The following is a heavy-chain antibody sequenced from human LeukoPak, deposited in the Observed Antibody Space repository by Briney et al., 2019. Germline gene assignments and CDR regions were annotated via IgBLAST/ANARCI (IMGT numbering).Heavy chain of an antibody. Sequence: SETLSLTCTVSGGSISGYYWSWIRQPPGKGLEYIGYIYYSGSTNYNPSLKSRVTISVDTSKNQFSLKLSSVTAADTAVYYCARSGIAVAGTVFDYWGQGTLVTVSS. J-gene: IGHJ4*02. V-gene: IGHV4-59*08. CDR1: GGSISGYY. D-gene: IGHD6-19*01. CDR2: IYYSGST. CDR3: ARSGIAVAGTVFDY.